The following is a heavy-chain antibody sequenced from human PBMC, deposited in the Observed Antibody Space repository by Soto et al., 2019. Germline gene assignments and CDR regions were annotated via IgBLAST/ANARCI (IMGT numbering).Heavy chain of an antibody. CDR2: IWYDGNNK. V-gene: IGHV3-33*01. J-gene: IGHJ5*02. Sequence: QVQLVESGGGVVQPGRSLTLSCAASGFTFSSYAMHWVRQAPGKGLEWVAAIWYDGNNKYYADSVKGRFTISRDNSKNTLYLQMNSLRAADTAVYYCARRAEGRWYWFDPWGQGTLVTVSS. D-gene: IGHD6-13*01. CDR3: ARRAEGRWYWFDP. CDR1: GFTFSSYA.